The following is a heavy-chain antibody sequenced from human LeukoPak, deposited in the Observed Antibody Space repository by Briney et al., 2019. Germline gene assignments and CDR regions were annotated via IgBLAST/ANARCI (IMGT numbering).Heavy chain of an antibody. Sequence: PGGSLRLSCAASGFTFSTYAMTWVRQAPGKGLEWVSGFSAPGVSTYYADSVKGRFIISRDNSKKTMYLQMNSLRAEDTAVYYYARGLDTAMVVFDYWGQGTLVTVSS. CDR2: FSAPGVST. CDR3: ARGLDTAMVVFDY. J-gene: IGHJ4*02. V-gene: IGHV3-23*01. D-gene: IGHD5-18*01. CDR1: GFTFSTYA.